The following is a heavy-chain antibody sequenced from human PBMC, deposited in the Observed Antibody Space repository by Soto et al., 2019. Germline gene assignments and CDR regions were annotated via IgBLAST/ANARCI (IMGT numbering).Heavy chain of an antibody. CDR3: TRLLVSVEAAGTRPGDY. J-gene: IGHJ4*02. Sequence: EVQLVESGGGLVQPGGSLKLSCAASGITFSGSAMHWVRQASGKGLEWVGRIRSKANSYAKAYAASVKGRFTISRDESKNTAYLQMTSLKTEDTAVYYCTRLLVSVEAAGTRPGDYWGQGTLVTVSS. CDR2: IRSKANSYAK. V-gene: IGHV3-73*02. CDR1: GITFSGSA. D-gene: IGHD6-13*01.